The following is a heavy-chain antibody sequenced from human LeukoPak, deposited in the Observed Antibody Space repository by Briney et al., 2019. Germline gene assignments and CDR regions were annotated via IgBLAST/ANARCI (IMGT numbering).Heavy chain of an antibody. D-gene: IGHD2-15*01. CDR2: ISGSGGSR. V-gene: IGHV3-23*01. CDR3: AKTPNIVVVVAATPYYFDY. CDR1: GFTFSSYA. Sequence: PGGSLRLSXAASGFTFSSYAMSWVRQAPGKGLEWVSAISGSGGSRYYADSVKGRFTISRDNSKNTLYLQMNSLRAEDTAVYYCAKTPNIVVVVAATPYYFDYWGQGTLVTVSS. J-gene: IGHJ4*02.